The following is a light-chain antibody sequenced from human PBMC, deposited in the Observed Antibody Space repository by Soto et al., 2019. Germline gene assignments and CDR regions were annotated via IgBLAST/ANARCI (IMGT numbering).Light chain of an antibody. Sequence: IVLTQSPGTLSLSPGERVTLSCRASQSVTTRLAWYQQKPGQAPRLLIYGASNRATGIPDRFSGSGSGTDFTLTISRLEPEDFAVYYCQQYGSSGTFGQGTKVDIK. CDR1: QSVTTR. J-gene: IGKJ1*01. CDR2: GAS. V-gene: IGKV3-20*01. CDR3: QQYGSSGT.